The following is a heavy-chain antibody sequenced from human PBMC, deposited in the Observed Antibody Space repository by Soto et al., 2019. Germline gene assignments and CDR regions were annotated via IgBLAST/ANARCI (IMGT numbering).Heavy chain of an antibody. J-gene: IGHJ5*02. V-gene: IGHV4-34*01. CDR1: GGSFSGYY. CDR2: INHSGST. CDR3: ARLFQKVLISGKTVWFDP. Sequence: PSETLSLTCAVYGGSFSGYYWSWIRQPPGKGLEWIGEINHSGSTNYNPSLKSRVTISVDTSKNQFSLKLTSVTAADTAVYYCARLFQKVLISGKTVWFDPWAQGTLVPVSS. D-gene: IGHD1-20*01.